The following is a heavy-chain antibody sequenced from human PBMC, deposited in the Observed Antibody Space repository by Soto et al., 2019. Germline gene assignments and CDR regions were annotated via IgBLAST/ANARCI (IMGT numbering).Heavy chain of an antibody. J-gene: IGHJ6*02. V-gene: IGHV1-69*06. Sequence: QVKLVQSGAEVKKPGSSVKVSCKASGGTFGTYDISWVRQAPGQGLEWMGGIIPLFGTANYAQKFQGRVTITADKSTTTAYMELSRLRSEDSAIYYCARRHFYYGMDVWGQGTTVTVSS. CDR3: ARRHFYYGMDV. CDR1: GGTFGTYD. CDR2: IIPLFGTA.